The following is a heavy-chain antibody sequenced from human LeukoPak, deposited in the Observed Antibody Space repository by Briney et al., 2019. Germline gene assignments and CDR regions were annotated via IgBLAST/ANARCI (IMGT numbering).Heavy chain of an antibody. Sequence: SETLSLTCAVYGGSFSGYYWSWIRQPPGKGLEWSGEINHSGSTNYNPSLKSRVTISVDTSKNQFSLKLSSVTAADTAVYYCARSAQLNRDLDYWGQGTLVTVSS. J-gene: IGHJ4*02. CDR1: GGSFSGYY. CDR2: INHSGST. V-gene: IGHV4-34*01. D-gene: IGHD2/OR15-2a*01. CDR3: ARSAQLNRDLDY.